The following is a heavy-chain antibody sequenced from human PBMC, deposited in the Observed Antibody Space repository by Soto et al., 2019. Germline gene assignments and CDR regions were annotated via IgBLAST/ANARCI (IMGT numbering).Heavy chain of an antibody. CDR3: ATALAYYYDSSGSFDD. J-gene: IGHJ4*02. CDR1: GYTLTELS. CDR2: FDPEDGET. V-gene: IGHV1-24*01. D-gene: IGHD3-22*01. Sequence: GASVKVSCKVSGYTLTELSMHWVRQAPGKGLEWMGGFDPEDGETIYAQKFQGRVTMTEDTSTDTAYMELSSLRSEDTAVYYCATALAYYYDSSGSFDDWGQGTLVTVAS.